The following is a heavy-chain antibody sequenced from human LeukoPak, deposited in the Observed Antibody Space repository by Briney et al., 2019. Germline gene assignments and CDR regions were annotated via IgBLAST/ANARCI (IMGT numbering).Heavy chain of an antibody. CDR2: ISSSSSSYI. CDR3: ARETSGGNSRFDN. Sequence: TGGSLRPSCAASGFTFSSYGMSWVRQAPGKGLEWVSSISSSSSSYIYYADSVKGRFTISRDNAKNSLYLQMNSLRAEDTAIYYCARETSGGNSRFDNWGQGTLVTVSS. D-gene: IGHD2-15*01. V-gene: IGHV3-21*06. CDR1: GFTFSSYG. J-gene: IGHJ4*02.